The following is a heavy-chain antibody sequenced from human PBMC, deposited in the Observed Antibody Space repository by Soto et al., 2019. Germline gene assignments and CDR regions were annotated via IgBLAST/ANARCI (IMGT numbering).Heavy chain of an antibody. CDR3: AREHTYDGDYGDAFDI. Sequence: QVQLVESGGGVVQPGRSLRLSCAASGFTFSSYAMHWVRQAPGKGLEWVAVISYDGSNKYYADSVKGRFTISRDNSKNTLYLQMNSLRAEDTAVYYCAREHTYDGDYGDAFDIWGQGTMVTVSS. J-gene: IGHJ3*02. CDR2: ISYDGSNK. CDR1: GFTFSSYA. D-gene: IGHD4-17*01. V-gene: IGHV3-30-3*01.